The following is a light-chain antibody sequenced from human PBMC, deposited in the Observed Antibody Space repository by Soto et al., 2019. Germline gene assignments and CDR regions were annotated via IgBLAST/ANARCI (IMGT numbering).Light chain of an antibody. J-gene: IGKJ1*01. Sequence: EIVLTQSPGTLSLSPGQRATLSCRASQTLTSSYLAWYQQKPGQAPRLLIYGASSRATDIPDRFSGIGSGTDFTLTISRLEPEDFAVYYCQQYGSSPRTFGQGTKVEMK. CDR2: GAS. CDR3: QQYGSSPRT. V-gene: IGKV3-20*01. CDR1: QTLTSSY.